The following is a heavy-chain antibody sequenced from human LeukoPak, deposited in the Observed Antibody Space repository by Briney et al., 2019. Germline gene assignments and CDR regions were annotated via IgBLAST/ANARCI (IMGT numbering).Heavy chain of an antibody. D-gene: IGHD2/OR15-2a*01. CDR1: GGSFSGYY. CDR2: INHSGST. V-gene: IGHV4-34*01. J-gene: IGHJ5*02. CDR3: ARANSPNWFDP. Sequence: PSETLSLTCAVYGGSFSGYYWSWIRQPPGKGLEWIGEINHSGSTNYNPSLKSRVTISLDTSKNQFSLRMSSVTAADTAVYYCARANSPNWFDPWGQGTLVTVSS.